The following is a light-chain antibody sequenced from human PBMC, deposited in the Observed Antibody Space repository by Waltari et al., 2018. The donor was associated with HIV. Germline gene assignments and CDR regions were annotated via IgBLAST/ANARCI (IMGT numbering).Light chain of an antibody. Sequence: EIVLTQSPGTLSLSPGERVTLSCRASQSVSSSSLVWYQQKPGQAPRLLIYGASSRATGIPDRFSGSGSGTDFTLTISRLDPEDFAVYYCQQYNNWGAFGQGTKVEIK. CDR1: QSVSSSS. V-gene: IGKV3-20*01. J-gene: IGKJ1*01. CDR3: QQYNNWGA. CDR2: GAS.